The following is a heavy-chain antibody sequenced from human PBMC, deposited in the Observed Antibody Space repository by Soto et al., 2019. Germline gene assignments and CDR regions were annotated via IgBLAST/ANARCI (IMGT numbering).Heavy chain of an antibody. V-gene: IGHV3-15*01. Sequence: EVQLVESGGGLVKPGGSLRLSCAASGFTFNNAWMTWVRQAPGKGLEWVGRIKSKADGGIIDYAAPVRGRFTISRDDSKNTVDLQMNSLKTEDTAMYYCNTDPGGSMWGQGTMVTVSS. J-gene: IGHJ3*01. CDR1: GFTFNNAW. CDR2: IKSKADGGII. CDR3: NTDPGGSM.